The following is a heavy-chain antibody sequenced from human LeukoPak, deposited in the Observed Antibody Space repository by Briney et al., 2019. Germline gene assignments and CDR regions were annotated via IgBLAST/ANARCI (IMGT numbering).Heavy chain of an antibody. J-gene: IGHJ4*02. Sequence: PGGSLRLSCAASGFTFSSYGMHWVRQAPGKGLEWVAFIRYDGSNKYYADSVKGRFTISRDNSKNTLYLQMNSLRAEDTAVYYCARDIVVVPAAIGDFDYWGQGTLVTVSS. CDR2: IRYDGSNK. CDR1: GFTFSSYG. D-gene: IGHD2-2*02. CDR3: ARDIVVVPAAIGDFDY. V-gene: IGHV3-30*02.